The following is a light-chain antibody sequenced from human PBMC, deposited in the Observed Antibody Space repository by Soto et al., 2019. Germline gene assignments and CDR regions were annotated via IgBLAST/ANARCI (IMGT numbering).Light chain of an antibody. CDR3: SSYTSSTTLV. CDR2: DVT. V-gene: IGLV2-14*01. Sequence: QSALTQPASVSGSPGQSITISCTGTSRDVGGYNYVSWYQQYPGKAPKLIIYDVTDRPSGVSNRFSGSKSGNTASLTISGLQAEDEADYYCSSYTSSTTLVFGGGTKLTVL. CDR1: SRDVGGYNY. J-gene: IGLJ2*01.